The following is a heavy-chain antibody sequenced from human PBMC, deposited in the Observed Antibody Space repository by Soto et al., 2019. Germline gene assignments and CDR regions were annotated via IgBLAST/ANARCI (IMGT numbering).Heavy chain of an antibody. CDR1: GFTFSSYA. D-gene: IGHD2-2*01. V-gene: IGHV3-64*01. CDR3: AREGAAAILGLGYYNYYMDV. J-gene: IGHJ6*03. CDR2: ISSNGGST. Sequence: EVQLVESGGGLVQPGGSLRLSCAASGFTFSSYAMHWVRQAPGKGLEYVSAISSNGGSTYYANSVKGRFTISRDNSKNTLYLQMGSLRAEDMAVYYWAREGAAAILGLGYYNYYMDVWGKGTTVTVSS.